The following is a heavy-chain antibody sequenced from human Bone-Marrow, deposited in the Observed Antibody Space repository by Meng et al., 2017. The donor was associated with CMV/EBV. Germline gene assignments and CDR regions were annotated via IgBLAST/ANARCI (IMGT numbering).Heavy chain of an antibody. D-gene: IGHD1-26*01. V-gene: IGHV1-8*01. CDR1: GYTFTSHD. J-gene: IGHJ5*02. CDR2: TNCNSGNW. Sequence: SGYTFTSHDITWVRQATGQGLEWMGWTNCNSGNWGSAQKFQGRVTITRDTSINTAYLELSSLSSDDTAVYYCMRGSGSNGNDWFDPWGQGTLVTVSS. CDR3: MRGSGSNGNDWFDP.